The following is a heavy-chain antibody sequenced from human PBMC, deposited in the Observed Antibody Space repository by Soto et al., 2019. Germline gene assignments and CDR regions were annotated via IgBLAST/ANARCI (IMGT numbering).Heavy chain of an antibody. CDR2: IDPSDSYT. J-gene: IGHJ6*02. CDR3: ARQYDFWSGYYSYYYYGMDV. D-gene: IGHD3-3*01. Sequence: PGESLKISCKGSGYSFTSYWISWVRQMPGKGLEWMGRIDPSDSYTNYSPSFQGHVTISADKSISTAYLQWSSLKASDTAMYYCARQYDFWSGYYSYYYYGMDVWGQGTTVTVSS. V-gene: IGHV5-10-1*01. CDR1: GYSFTSYW.